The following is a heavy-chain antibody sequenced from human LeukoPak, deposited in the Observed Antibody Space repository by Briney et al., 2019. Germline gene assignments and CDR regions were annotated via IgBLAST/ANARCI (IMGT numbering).Heavy chain of an antibody. CDR3: ARGDGYSPFDY. V-gene: IGHV4-59*01. Sequence: SETLSLTCTVSGGSISSYYWSWIQQPPGKGLEWIGYIYYSGSTNYNPSLKSRVTISVDTSKNQFSLKLSSVTAADTAVYYCARGDGYSPFDYWGQGTLVTVSS. CDR1: GGSISSYY. D-gene: IGHD5-24*01. CDR2: IYYSGST. J-gene: IGHJ4*02.